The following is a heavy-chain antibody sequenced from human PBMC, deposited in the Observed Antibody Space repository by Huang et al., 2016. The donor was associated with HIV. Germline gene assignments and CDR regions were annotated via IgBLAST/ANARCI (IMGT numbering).Heavy chain of an antibody. CDR3: AKESRWFSDLDH. CDR2: ISYDGRND. V-gene: IGHV3-30*18. Sequence: QVHLVESGGGVVQPGRSLRLSCAASGFSFGNFAMHWVRQAPGKGLELVAVISYDGRNDFYSDSVKGRFTISRDNFKDTLTLQMNSLRIDDTAMYFCAKESRWFSDLDHWGQGTLVTVSS. D-gene: IGHD2-15*01. CDR1: GFSFGNFA. J-gene: IGHJ4*02.